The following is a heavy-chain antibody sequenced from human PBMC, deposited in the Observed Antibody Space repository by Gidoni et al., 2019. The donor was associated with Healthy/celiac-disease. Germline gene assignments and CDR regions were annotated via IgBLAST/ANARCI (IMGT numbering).Heavy chain of an antibody. CDR3: AKDGGGDCCDAFDI. CDR1: GFTFSSDA. Sequence: EVQLLASGGGLVQPGGSLRHSCAASGFTFSSDAMSWVRQAPGKGLEWVSAISGIGVSTYYADSLKGRFTISRDNSKNTLYLQMNSLRAEDTAVYYCAKDGGGDCCDAFDIWGQGTMVTVSS. CDR2: ISGIGVST. V-gene: IGHV3-23*01. J-gene: IGHJ3*02. D-gene: IGHD2-21*02.